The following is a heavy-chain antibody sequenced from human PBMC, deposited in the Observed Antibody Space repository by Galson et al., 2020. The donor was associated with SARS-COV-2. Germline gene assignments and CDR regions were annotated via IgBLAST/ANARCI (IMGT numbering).Heavy chain of an antibody. V-gene: IGHV3-21*01. CDR2: ISTSSSYT. D-gene: IGHD5-18*01. Sequence: NSGGSLRPSCAASGFPFSTYSMNWVRLAPGKGLEWVSSISTSSSYTYYVDSVKGRFSICSDNPRNSLYLQMNSLRAEDTSVYYCARDEGIRGYNYGRLYYGMDVWGQGTTVTVSS. CDR1: GFPFSTYS. CDR3: ARDEGIRGYNYGRLYYGMDV. J-gene: IGHJ6*02.